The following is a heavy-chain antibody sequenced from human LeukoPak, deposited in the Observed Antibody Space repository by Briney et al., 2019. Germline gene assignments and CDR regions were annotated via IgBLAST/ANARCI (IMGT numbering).Heavy chain of an antibody. V-gene: IGHV1-2*02. Sequence: ASVKVSCKASGYTFTGYYMHWVRQAPGQGLEWMGWINPNSGGTNYAQKFQGRVTMTRDTSISTAYMELSRLRSDDTAVYYCARSALDPYIVVVPAGAFDIWGQGTMVTVSS. CDR2: INPNSGGT. CDR1: GYTFTGYY. CDR3: ARSALDPYIVVVPAGAFDI. J-gene: IGHJ3*02. D-gene: IGHD2-2*01.